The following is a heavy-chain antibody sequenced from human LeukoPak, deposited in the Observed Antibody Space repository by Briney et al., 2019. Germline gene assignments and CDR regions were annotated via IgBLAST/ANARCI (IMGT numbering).Heavy chain of an antibody. D-gene: IGHD3-3*01. CDR2: ISGNGGST. V-gene: IGHV3-64D*09. CDR1: GFTFSRYP. J-gene: IGHJ4*02. Sequence: GGSLRLSCSASGFTFSRYPMHWVRQAPGKGLEYVSAISGNGGSTYYADSVKGRFTISRDNSKNTLYLQMSSPRTEDTAIYYCVKAQYDFWSRLDYWGQGALVTASS. CDR3: VKAQYDFWSRLDY.